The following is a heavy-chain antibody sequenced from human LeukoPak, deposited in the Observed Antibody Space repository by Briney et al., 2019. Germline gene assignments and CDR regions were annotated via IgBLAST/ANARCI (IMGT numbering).Heavy chain of an antibody. CDR1: GFTFSSYA. CDR3: ATEFYDFLSGESWFDP. V-gene: IGHV3-23*01. Sequence: GGSLRLSCAAPGFTFSSYAMNWVRQAPGKGLEWVSPISGSGGGTYYADSVKGRFTISRDNSKNTLYLQMNSPRADDTAVYYCATEFYDFLSGESWFDPWGQGALVTVS. CDR2: ISGSGGGT. D-gene: IGHD3-9*01. J-gene: IGHJ5*02.